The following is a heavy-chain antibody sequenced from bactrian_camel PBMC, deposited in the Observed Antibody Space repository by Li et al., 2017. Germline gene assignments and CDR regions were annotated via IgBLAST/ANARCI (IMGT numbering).Heavy chain of an antibody. CDR1: KYAHSDYC. V-gene: IGHV3S1*01. D-gene: IGHD2*01. J-gene: IGHJ6*01. CDR3: AARGPYCYTKLSVRDFTY. CDR2: IYTGYGST. Sequence: HVQLVESGGGSVQTGGSLRLSCSTSKYAHSDYCMAWFRQAPGKEREGVAAIYTGYGSTFYTDSVKGRFTISLDRDKKTIYLELNSLKPEDTAMYYCAARGPYCYTKLSVRDFTYWGQGTQVT.